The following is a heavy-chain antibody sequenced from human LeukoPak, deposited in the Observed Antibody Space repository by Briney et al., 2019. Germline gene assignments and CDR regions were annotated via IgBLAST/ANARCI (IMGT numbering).Heavy chain of an antibody. CDR3: ARVKGFGELSHFDY. CDR2: INHSGST. Sequence: SETLSLTRAVYDGSFSGYFWTWIRQPPGKGLEWIGEINHSGSTNYNPSLKSRVTVSVDTSKNQFSLKLSSVTAADTAVYYCARVKGFGELSHFDYWGQGTLVTVSS. D-gene: IGHD3-10*01. CDR1: DGSFSGYF. V-gene: IGHV4-34*01. J-gene: IGHJ4*02.